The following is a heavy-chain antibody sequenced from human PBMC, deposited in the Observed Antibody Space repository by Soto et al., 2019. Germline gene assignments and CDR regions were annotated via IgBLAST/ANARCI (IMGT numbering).Heavy chain of an antibody. Sequence: SETLSLTCTVSGGSISSYYWSWIRQPPGKGLEWIGYIYYSGSTNYNPSLKSRVTISVDTSKNQFSLKLSSVTAADTAVYYCARVLGTMVRGVIRRFDPWGQGTLVTVSS. D-gene: IGHD3-10*01. J-gene: IGHJ5*02. CDR1: GGSISSYY. V-gene: IGHV4-59*01. CDR2: IYYSGST. CDR3: ARVLGTMVRGVIRRFDP.